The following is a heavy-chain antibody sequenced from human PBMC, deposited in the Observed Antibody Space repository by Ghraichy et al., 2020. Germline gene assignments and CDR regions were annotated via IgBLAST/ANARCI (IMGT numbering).Heavy chain of an antibody. CDR1: GGSISSSNW. D-gene: IGHD1-1*01. CDR3: ARAEDNDQGDAFDI. CDR2: IYHSGST. Sequence: SETLSLTCAVSGGSISSSNWWSWVRQPPGKGLEWIGEIYHSGSTNYNPSLKSRVTISVDKSKNQFSLKLSSVTAADTAVYYCARAEDNDQGDAFDIWGQGTMVTVSS. V-gene: IGHV4-4*02. J-gene: IGHJ3*02.